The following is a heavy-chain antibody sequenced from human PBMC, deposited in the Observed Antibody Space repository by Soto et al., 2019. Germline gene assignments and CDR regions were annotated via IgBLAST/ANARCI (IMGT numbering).Heavy chain of an antibody. V-gene: IGHV4-38-2*01. D-gene: IGHD6-13*01. CDR3: ARRHSSSWYGLDY. CDR2: IYHSGST. Sequence: PSETLSLTCAVSGYSISSGYYWGCIRQPPGKGLEWIGSIYHSGSTYYNPSLKSRVSISVDTSKNQFSLRLSSVTAADTAMYYCARRHSSSWYGLDYWGQGTLVTVSS. J-gene: IGHJ4*02. CDR1: GYSISSGYY.